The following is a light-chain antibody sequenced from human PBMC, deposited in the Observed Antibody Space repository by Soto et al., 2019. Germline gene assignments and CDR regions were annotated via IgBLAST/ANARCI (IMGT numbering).Light chain of an antibody. V-gene: IGKV1-39*01. J-gene: IGKJ2*01. CDR1: QGISTY. Sequence: DIQVTQSPVSLSASVGDRVTITCRTSQGISTYLNWYQQKAGDAPRLLISAASDLQKGVPSRFSGSGSGADFTLTISSRRPEDFATYYCQQAYITPYTFGQGAKLEI. CDR3: QQAYITPYT. CDR2: AAS.